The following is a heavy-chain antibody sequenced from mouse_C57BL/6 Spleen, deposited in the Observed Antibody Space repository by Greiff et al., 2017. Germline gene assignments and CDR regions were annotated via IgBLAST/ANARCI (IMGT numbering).Heavy chain of an antibody. J-gene: IGHJ3*01. CDR2: INYDGSST. CDR1: GFTFSDYY. D-gene: IGHD3-2*02. CDR3: AKRDSSGSLAY. Sequence: EVKLVGSEGGLVQPGSSMKLSCTASGFTFSDYYMAWVRQVPEKGLEWVANINYDGSSTYYLDSLKSRFIISRDNAKNILYLQMSSLKSEDTATYYCAKRDSSGSLAYWGQGTLVTVSA. V-gene: IGHV5-16*01.